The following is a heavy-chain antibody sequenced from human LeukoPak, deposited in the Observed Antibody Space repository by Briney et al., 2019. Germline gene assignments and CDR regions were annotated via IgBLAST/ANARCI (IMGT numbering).Heavy chain of an antibody. V-gene: IGHV3-53*01. CDR2: IYVDGST. J-gene: IGHJ5*01. CDR1: VFTVSSNY. CDR3: PRITAYDDS. Sequence: PGGSLRLSCAASVFTVSSNYMNWVRQAPGKGLEWVSGIYVDGSTYYADSVKGRFTISRDNSRNTLYLQMNSLRAEDTAVYYCPRITAYDDSWRQGTLVTVSS. D-gene: IGHD1-20*01.